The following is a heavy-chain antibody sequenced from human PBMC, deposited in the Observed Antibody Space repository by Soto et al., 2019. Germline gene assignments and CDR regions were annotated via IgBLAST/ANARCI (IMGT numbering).Heavy chain of an antibody. D-gene: IGHD6-19*01. CDR2: IDPSGGAT. V-gene: IGHV1-46*03. J-gene: IGHJ4*02. CDR3: SRGLWQWLFDY. Sequence: QVQLVQSGAEVKKPGASVMVSCRASGYTFTSHYMHWVRQAPGQGLEWMGRIDPSGGATTYAQKCQGRVTITRDTSTTTVYMELSSLRPEDTAVYSCSRGLWQWLFDYWGQGTLVTVSS. CDR1: GYTFTSHY.